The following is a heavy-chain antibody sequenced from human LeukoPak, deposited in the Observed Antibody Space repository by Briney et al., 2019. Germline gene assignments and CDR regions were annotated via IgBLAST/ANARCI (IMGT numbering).Heavy chain of an antibody. CDR1: GFTFSSYW. Sequence: PGGSLRLSCAASGFTFSSYWMTWVRQAPGKGLEWVANLKPDGSGKSYVDSVKGRFTMSRDNAKKSLYLEMNSLRAEDTAVYYCASPLLESGGNIHFGLWGRGTLVTVSS. J-gene: IGHJ2*01. CDR3: ASPLLESGGNIHFGL. V-gene: IGHV3-7*05. D-gene: IGHD4-23*01. CDR2: LKPDGSGK.